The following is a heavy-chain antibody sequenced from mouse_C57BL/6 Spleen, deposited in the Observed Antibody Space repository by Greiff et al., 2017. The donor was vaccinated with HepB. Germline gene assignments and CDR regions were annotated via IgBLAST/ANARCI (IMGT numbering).Heavy chain of an antibody. Sequence: EVKLMESGPELVKPGASVKISCKASGYSFTGYYMHWVKQSSEKSLEWIGEINPSTGGTSYNQKFKGKATLTVDKSSSTAYMQLKSLTSEDSAVYYCARRGYDYDGGWFAYWGQGTLVTVSA. CDR1: GYSFTGYY. D-gene: IGHD2-4*01. CDR3: ARRGYDYDGGWFAY. CDR2: INPSTGGT. V-gene: IGHV1-43*01. J-gene: IGHJ3*01.